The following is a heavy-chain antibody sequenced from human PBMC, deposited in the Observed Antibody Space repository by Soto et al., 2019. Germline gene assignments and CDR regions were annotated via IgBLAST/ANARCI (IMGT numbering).Heavy chain of an antibody. CDR3: ARQGYCSGGSCYYAIYFDY. CDR2: IYYSGST. J-gene: IGHJ4*02. Sequence: QLQLQESGPGLVKPSETLSLTCTVSGGSISSSSYYWGWIRQPPGKGLEWIGSIYYSGSTYYNPSLTSRVTISGDTSKHQFSLKLSSVTAADTAVYYCARQGYCSGGSCYYAIYFDYWGQGTLVTVSS. D-gene: IGHD2-15*01. CDR1: GGSISSSSYY. V-gene: IGHV4-39*01.